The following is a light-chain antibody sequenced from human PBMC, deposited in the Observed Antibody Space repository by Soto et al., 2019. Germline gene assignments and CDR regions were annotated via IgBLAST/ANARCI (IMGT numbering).Light chain of an antibody. J-gene: IGLJ2*01. V-gene: IGLV1-51*01. CDR1: GSNIGNHY. CDR2: ENN. Sequence: QSVLTQPPSVSAAAGQKVTISCSGSGSNIGNHYVSWYQHLPGAAPTLLTYENNKRPAGIPNRFSGSKSGTSATLGISGLQTGDEAYYYCATWDIGLRAVVFGGGTKLTVL. CDR3: ATWDIGLRAVV.